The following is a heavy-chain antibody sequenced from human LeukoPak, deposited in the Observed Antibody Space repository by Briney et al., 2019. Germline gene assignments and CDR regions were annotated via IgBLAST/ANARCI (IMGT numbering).Heavy chain of an antibody. CDR2: IYHSGST. V-gene: IGHV4-30-2*06. Sequence: SETLSLTCAVSGGSISSGGYSWSWIRQSPGKGLEWIGYIYHSGSTYYNPSLKSRVTISVDRSKNQFSLKLSSVTAADTAVYYCARVGVVTSRDAFDIWGQGTMVTVSS. D-gene: IGHD4-23*01. J-gene: IGHJ3*02. CDR3: ARVGVVTSRDAFDI. CDR1: GGSISSGGYS.